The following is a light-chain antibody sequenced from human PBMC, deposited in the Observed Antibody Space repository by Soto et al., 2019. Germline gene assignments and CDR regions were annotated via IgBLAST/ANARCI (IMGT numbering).Light chain of an antibody. Sequence: IVLTQSPGTLSLSPGERATLSCRASQSVGSTYLAWYQQKPGQAPRLLIYGASSRATGIPDRFSGSGSGTDFTLTISRLEPEDFAVFYCQHYGTSSYTFGQGTKLEIK. CDR3: QHYGTSSYT. J-gene: IGKJ2*01. CDR1: QSVGSTY. CDR2: GAS. V-gene: IGKV3-20*01.